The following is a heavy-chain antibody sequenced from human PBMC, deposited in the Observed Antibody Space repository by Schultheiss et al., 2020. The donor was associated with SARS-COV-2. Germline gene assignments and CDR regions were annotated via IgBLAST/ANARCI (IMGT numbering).Heavy chain of an antibody. Sequence: GGSLRLSCAASGFTFSGSAMHWVRQASGKGLEWVGRIRSKANSYATAYAASVKGRFTISRDNAKNSLYLQMNSLRAEDTAVYYCARGGVVVPAATRYMDVWGKGTTVTVSS. CDR1: GFTFSGSA. CDR2: IRSKANSYAT. CDR3: ARGGVVVPAATRYMDV. V-gene: IGHV3-73*01. D-gene: IGHD2-2*01. J-gene: IGHJ6*03.